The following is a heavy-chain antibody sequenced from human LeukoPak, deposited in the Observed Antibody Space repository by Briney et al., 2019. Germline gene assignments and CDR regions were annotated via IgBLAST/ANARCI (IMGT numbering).Heavy chain of an antibody. V-gene: IGHV1-2*02. CDR3: ASPWPYSGYAYYFDY. CDR2: INPNSGGT. CDR1: GYTFTAYY. J-gene: IGHJ4*02. D-gene: IGHD5-12*01. Sequence: GASVKVSYKASGYTFTAYYMYWVRQAPGHGLEWMGWINPNSGGTDYAQNFQGRVTMTSDTSISTAYMELSRLRSDDTAVYYCASPWPYSGYAYYFDYWGQGTLVTVSS.